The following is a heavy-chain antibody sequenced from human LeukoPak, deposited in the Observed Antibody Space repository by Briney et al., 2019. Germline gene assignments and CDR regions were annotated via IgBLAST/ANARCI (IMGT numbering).Heavy chain of an antibody. CDR2: IKDDGSET. D-gene: IGHD3-16*02. Sequence: GGSLRLSCAASGFTFSNYWMNWVRQAPGKGLEWVASIKDDGSETYHVDSVKGRFTIARDNTKNSLRLQMNSLRVEDTAVYYCARALLLPIVTTLNEHAFDLWGQGTMVTVSS. V-gene: IGHV3-7*01. CDR1: GFTFSNYW. CDR3: ARALLLPIVTTLNEHAFDL. J-gene: IGHJ3*01.